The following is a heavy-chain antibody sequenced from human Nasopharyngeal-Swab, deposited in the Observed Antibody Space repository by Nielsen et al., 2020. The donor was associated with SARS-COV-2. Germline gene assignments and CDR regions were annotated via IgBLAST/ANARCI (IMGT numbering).Heavy chain of an antibody. CDR3: ARIQQQLPGIV. J-gene: IGHJ3*01. Sequence: SETLSLTCAISGDSVSNNRAACSWIRQSPSRGLEWLGRTYYRSQWNYDYTDSVRGRVTVNPDPPRNQVSLHLNSVTPEDTAVYYCARIQQQLPGIVWGQGTMVIVSS. CDR1: GDSVSNNRAA. V-gene: IGHV6-1*01. D-gene: IGHD6-13*01. CDR2: TYYRSQWNY.